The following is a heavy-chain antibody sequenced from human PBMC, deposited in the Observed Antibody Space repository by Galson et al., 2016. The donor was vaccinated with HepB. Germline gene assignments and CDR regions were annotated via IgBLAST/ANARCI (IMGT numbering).Heavy chain of an antibody. Sequence: SETLSLTCTVFGGSISSGDYYWAWVRQPPGKGPQWIASIYSGGSTHYNPSPKSRATISRDMSKNQFSLQLSSVTAADTAVFYCARVTARCSFDIWGQGTMVTVSS. CDR2: IYSGGST. CDR3: ARVTARCSFDI. J-gene: IGHJ3*02. CDR1: GGSISSGDYY. V-gene: IGHV4-39*01. D-gene: IGHD2-21*02.